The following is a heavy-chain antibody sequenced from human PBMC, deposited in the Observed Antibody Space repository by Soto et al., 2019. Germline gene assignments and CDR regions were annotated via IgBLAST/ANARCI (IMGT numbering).Heavy chain of an antibody. V-gene: IGHV3-30*18. CDR1: GFTFSSFG. D-gene: IGHD5-12*01. J-gene: IGHJ6*02. CDR2: MAYDGSNE. Sequence: PGGSLRLSCAASGFTFSSFGIHWVRQAPGKGLEWVAVMAYDGSNEYYADSVRGRFTISRDNSKSTVYLQMNSLRPEDTAVYYCAKNTVGLSSYYYYGMDVWGQGSTVTVAS. CDR3: AKNTVGLSSYYYYGMDV.